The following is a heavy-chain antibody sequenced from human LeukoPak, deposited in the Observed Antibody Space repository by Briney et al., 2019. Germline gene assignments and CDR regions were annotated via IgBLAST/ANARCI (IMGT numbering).Heavy chain of an antibody. Sequence: GGSLRLSCAASGFTFSSYWMHWVRQAPGKGLVWVSRINSDGSSTSYADSVKGRFTISRDNAKNTLYLQMNSLRADDTAVYYCARGQGYPPNGLDIWGQGTMVTVSS. D-gene: IGHD2-8*01. CDR2: INSDGSST. CDR1: GFTFSSYW. J-gene: IGHJ3*02. CDR3: ARGQGYPPNGLDI. V-gene: IGHV3-74*01.